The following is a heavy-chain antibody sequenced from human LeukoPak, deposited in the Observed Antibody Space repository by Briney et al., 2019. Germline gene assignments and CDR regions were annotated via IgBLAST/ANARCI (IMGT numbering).Heavy chain of an antibody. J-gene: IGHJ4*02. D-gene: IGHD3-22*01. CDR1: GYRYTIYA. V-gene: IGHV1-3*04. CDR2: INTDNGDT. CDR3: ARVLYYYDSSGYFDY. Sequence: ASVTVSFTASGYRYTIYAMHWVRQAPGQRREWVAWINTDNGDTKYSQKFQGRVTITRDTSANTVYMELSSLISEDTAVYYCARVLYYYDSSGYFDYWGQGTLLTVSS.